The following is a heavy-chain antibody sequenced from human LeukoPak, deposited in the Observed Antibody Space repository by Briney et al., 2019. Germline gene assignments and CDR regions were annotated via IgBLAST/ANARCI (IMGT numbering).Heavy chain of an antibody. CDR3: ARDRGYSTPLDAFDI. J-gene: IGHJ3*02. CDR1: GFTFSSYA. Sequence: GGSLRLSCAASGFTFSSYAMHWVRQAPGKGLEWVAVISYDGSNKYYADSVKGRFTISRDNSKNTLYLQMNSLRAEDTAVYYCARDRGYSTPLDAFDIWGQGTMVTVSS. D-gene: IGHD6-13*01. V-gene: IGHV3-30*04. CDR2: ISYDGSNK.